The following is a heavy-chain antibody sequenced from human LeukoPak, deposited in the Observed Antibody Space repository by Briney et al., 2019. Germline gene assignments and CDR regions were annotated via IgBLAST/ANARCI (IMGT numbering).Heavy chain of an antibody. V-gene: IGHV4-39*01. CDR1: GGSISSSSYY. Sequence: PSETLSLTCTVSGGSISSSSYYWGWIRRPPGKGLEWIGSIYYSGSTYYNPSLKSRVTISVDTSKNQFSLKLSSVTAADTAVYYCARHEDFIAAAGYFDYWGQGTLVTVTS. J-gene: IGHJ4*02. CDR3: ARHEDFIAAAGYFDY. CDR2: IYYSGST. D-gene: IGHD6-13*01.